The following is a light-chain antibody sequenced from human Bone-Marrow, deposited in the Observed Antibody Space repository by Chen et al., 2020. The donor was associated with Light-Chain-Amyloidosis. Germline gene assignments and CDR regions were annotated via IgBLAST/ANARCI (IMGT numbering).Light chain of an antibody. V-gene: IGLV3-25*03. CDR1: DLPTKY. CDR3: QSADSSGTYEVI. J-gene: IGLJ2*01. CDR2: RDT. Sequence: SYELTQPPPASVSPGQTGRLTCAGDDLPTKYAYWYQQKPGQAPVLVIHRDTERPSGISERFSGSSSGTTATLTISGVQAEDEADYHCQSADSSGTYEVIFGGGTKLTVL.